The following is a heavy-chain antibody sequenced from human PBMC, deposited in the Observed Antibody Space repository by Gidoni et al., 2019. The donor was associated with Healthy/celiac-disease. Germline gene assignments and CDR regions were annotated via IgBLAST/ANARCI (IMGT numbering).Heavy chain of an antibody. D-gene: IGHD3-10*01. Sequence: QVQLQQWGAGLLKPSETLSLTCAVYGGSFSGYYWSWIRQPPGKGLEWIGEINHSGSTNYNPSLKSRVTISVDTSKNQFSLKLSSVTAADTAVYYCARAGGSYYYGSGSYHFDYWGQGTLVTVSS. V-gene: IGHV4-34*01. CDR3: ARAGGSYYYGSGSYHFDY. J-gene: IGHJ4*02. CDR2: INHSGST. CDR1: GGSFSGYY.